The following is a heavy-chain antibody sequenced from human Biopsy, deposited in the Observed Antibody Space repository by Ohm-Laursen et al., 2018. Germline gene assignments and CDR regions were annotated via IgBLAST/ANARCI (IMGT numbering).Heavy chain of an antibody. V-gene: IGHV3-23*01. CDR2: SSGSGNST. J-gene: IGHJ4*02. CDR3: ARAGPYYSYF. D-gene: IGHD1-26*01. Sequence: SLRLSCSASGFPFSNYAMTWVRQAPGKGLEWVSCSSGSGNSTFYADSVQGRFTISRDNSKNTLYLQIDNLRAEDTALYYCARAGPYYSYFWGQGTLVTVSS. CDR1: GFPFSNYA.